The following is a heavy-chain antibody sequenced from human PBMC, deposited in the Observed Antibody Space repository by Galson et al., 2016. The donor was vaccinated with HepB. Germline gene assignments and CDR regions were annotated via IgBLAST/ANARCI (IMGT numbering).Heavy chain of an antibody. Sequence: QSGAEVKKPGESLKISCQTFGWIFATYWIGWVRQMPGKGLEWVGNIYPGDSRTKYSSSFQGQVTMSVDRSSNTAYLQWRSLKASDSAMYYCGRLSGWTLFDSWGQGTLVSVSS. V-gene: IGHV5-51*01. J-gene: IGHJ4*02. D-gene: IGHD6-19*01. CDR1: GWIFATYW. CDR2: IYPGDSRT. CDR3: GRLSGWTLFDS.